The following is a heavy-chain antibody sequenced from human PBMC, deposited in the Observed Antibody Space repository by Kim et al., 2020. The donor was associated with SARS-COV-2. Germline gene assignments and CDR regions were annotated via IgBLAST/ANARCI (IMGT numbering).Heavy chain of an antibody. D-gene: IGHD5-12*01. Sequence: GGSLRLSCTVSGFTFTDYYMTWIRQTPGKGLEWIAYISASSTTIYYAKSVRGRVTVSRDNAKNSVYLHMSSLGVEDTALYFCERSSGYEITFDLWGQGTMVAISS. V-gene: IGHV3-11*04. J-gene: IGHJ3*01. CDR1: GFTFTDYY. CDR2: ISASSTTI. CDR3: ERSSGYEITFDL.